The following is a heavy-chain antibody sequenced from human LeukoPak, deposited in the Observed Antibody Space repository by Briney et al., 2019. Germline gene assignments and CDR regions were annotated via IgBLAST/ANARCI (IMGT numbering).Heavy chain of an antibody. J-gene: IGHJ3*02. D-gene: IGHD3-22*01. Sequence: GGSLRLSCAASGFTFSSYSMNWVRQAPGKGLEWVSSISSSSSYIYYADSVKGRFTISRDNAKNSPYLQMNSLRAEDTAVYYCARGGYYDSRRDAFDIWGQGTMVTVSS. CDR3: ARGGYYDSRRDAFDI. CDR2: ISSSSSYI. V-gene: IGHV3-21*01. CDR1: GFTFSSYS.